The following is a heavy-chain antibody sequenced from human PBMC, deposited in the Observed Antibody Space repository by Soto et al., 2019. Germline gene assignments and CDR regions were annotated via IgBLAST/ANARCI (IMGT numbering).Heavy chain of an antibody. V-gene: IGHV3-7*03. D-gene: IGHD6-19*01. CDR2: INKGGDI. J-gene: IGHJ4*02. Sequence: GGSLSLSCVGSGFIFDSFAMNWVRQAPGKGLEWVAYINKGGDIYYAHSLKGRLTISRDNAKNSSFPQMSSLTDEDTAVYYCAKSGDSAGWGIDFWGQGTLVTVSS. CDR3: AKSGDSAGWGIDF. CDR1: GFIFDSFA.